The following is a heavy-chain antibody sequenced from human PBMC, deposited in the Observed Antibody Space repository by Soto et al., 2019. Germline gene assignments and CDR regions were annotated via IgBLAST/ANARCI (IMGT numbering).Heavy chain of an antibody. CDR1: GFSLSNARMG. Sequence: QVTLKESGPVLVKSTETLTLTCTVSGFSLSNARMGVSWIRQPPGKALEWLGYIFSNDEKSYRTSLKSRLTISKDTSKSQVVLTITNMDPVDTATYYCARTRLGYCSGANFYWFDPWGQGTLVTVSS. V-gene: IGHV2-26*01. CDR2: IFSNDEK. D-gene: IGHD2-15*01. CDR3: ARTRLGYCSGANFYWFDP. J-gene: IGHJ5*02.